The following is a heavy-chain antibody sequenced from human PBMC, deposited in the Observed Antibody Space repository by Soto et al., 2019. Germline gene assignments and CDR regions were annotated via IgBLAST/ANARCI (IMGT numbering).Heavy chain of an antibody. V-gene: IGHV4-34*01. Sequence: QVQLQQWGAGLLKPSETLSLTCAVYGGSFSGYYWSWIRQPPGKGLEWIGEINHSGSTNYNPSLKSRVPISVDTSKNQFSLKLSSVTAADTAVYYCARGTIVVVPAAMLGYYYYYMDVWGKGTTVTVSS. CDR3: ARGTIVVVPAAMLGYYYYYMDV. CDR1: GGSFSGYY. J-gene: IGHJ6*03. D-gene: IGHD2-2*01. CDR2: INHSGST.